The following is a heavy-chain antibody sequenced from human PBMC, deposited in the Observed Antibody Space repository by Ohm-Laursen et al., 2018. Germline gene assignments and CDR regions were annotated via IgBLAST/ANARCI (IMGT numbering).Heavy chain of an antibody. D-gene: IGHD2-2*01. Sequence: SLRLSCTASGFTFSSYAMSWVRQAPGKGLEWVSAISGSGGSTYYADSVKGRFTISRDNAKNSLYLQMKSLRAEDTAVYYCARGSRTNFFYYYGMDVWGQGTTVTVSS. CDR1: GFTFSSYA. V-gene: IGHV3-23*01. J-gene: IGHJ6*02. CDR3: ARGSRTNFFYYYGMDV. CDR2: ISGSGGST.